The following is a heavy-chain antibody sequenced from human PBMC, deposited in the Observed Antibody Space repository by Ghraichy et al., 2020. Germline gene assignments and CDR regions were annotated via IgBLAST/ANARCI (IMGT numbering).Heavy chain of an antibody. V-gene: IGHV3-13*01. Sequence: GESLNISCAASGFTFSSYDMHWVRQATGKGLEWVSAISTAGDTYYPGSVKGRFTISRENAKNSLYLQMNSLRAGDTAVYYCARARDRYSSSWYGPDGMDVWGQGTTVTVSS. D-gene: IGHD6-13*01. J-gene: IGHJ6*02. CDR2: ISTAGDT. CDR3: ARARDRYSSSWYGPDGMDV. CDR1: GFTFSSYD.